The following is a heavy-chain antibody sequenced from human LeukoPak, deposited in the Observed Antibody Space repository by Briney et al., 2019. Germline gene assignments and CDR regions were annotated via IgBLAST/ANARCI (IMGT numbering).Heavy chain of an antibody. CDR1: GYTFTDYY. CDR3: ARVVEGTSMIDY. CDR2: INAKNGGA. J-gene: IGHJ4*02. V-gene: IGHV1-2*02. Sequence: EASVKVSCKASGYTFTDYYIDWVRQAPGQGLEWMGWINAKNGGAKYSQKFQGRVTMTRDTSISTAYMELSRLRSDDTAVYYCARVVEGTSMIDYWGQGTLVTVSS. D-gene: IGHD5-18*01.